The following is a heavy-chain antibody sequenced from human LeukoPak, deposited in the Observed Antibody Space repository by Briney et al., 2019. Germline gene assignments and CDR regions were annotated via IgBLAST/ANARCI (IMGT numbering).Heavy chain of an antibody. D-gene: IGHD2-2*01. Sequence: GGSLRLPCAASGFTFSSYSMKRVRQAPGKGLEWVSSISSSSSYIYYADSVKGRFAISRDNAKNSLYLQMNSLRAEDTAVYYCASLGYCSSTSCYGLDYWGQGTLVTVSS. V-gene: IGHV3-21*01. CDR3: ASLGYCSSTSCYGLDY. CDR1: GFTFSSYS. CDR2: ISSSSSYI. J-gene: IGHJ4*02.